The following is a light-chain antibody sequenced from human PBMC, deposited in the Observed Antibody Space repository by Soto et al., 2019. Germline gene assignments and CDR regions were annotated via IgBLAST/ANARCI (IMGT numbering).Light chain of an antibody. J-gene: IGLJ2*01. CDR2: EVS. CDR3: SSYTSSSIL. CDR1: SSDVGSYNR. Sequence: QSALTQPPSVSGSPGQSVTISCTGTSSDVGSYNRVSWYQQPPGTAPKLMIYEVSNRPSGVPDRFSGSKSGNTASLTISGLQAEEEADYYCSSYTSSSILFGGGTKLTVL. V-gene: IGLV2-18*02.